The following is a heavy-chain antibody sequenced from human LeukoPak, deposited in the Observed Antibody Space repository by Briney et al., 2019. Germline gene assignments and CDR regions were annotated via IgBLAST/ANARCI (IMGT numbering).Heavy chain of an antibody. CDR1: GYTFSDHY. J-gene: IGHJ4*02. CDR2: TRNKANNYAT. D-gene: IGHD2-8*01. Sequence: GGFLRLSCAASGYTFSDHYIDWVRQAPGKGLEWVGHTRNKANNYATEYAASVKGRFTISRDDSRNSVYLQMNSLRAEDTAVYYCAKGPDFVLMLYFDYWGQGTLVTVSS. V-gene: IGHV3-72*01. CDR3: AKGPDFVLMLYFDY.